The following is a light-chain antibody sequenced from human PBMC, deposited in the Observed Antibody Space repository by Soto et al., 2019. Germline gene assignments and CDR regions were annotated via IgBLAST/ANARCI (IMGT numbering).Light chain of an antibody. CDR1: SSDIGFYNY. Sequence: QSALTQPAAVSGSPGQSITISCTGTSSDIGFYNYVSWYQQHPGKAPKLMIYEVSNRPSGVSNRFSGSKSGNTASLTISGLQAEDEADYYCSSYTNSITHVFGTGTKVTVL. J-gene: IGLJ1*01. CDR2: EVS. CDR3: SSYTNSITHV. V-gene: IGLV2-14*01.